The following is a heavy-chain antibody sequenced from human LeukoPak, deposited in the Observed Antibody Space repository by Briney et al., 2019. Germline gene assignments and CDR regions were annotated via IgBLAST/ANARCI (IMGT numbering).Heavy chain of an antibody. J-gene: IGHJ6*02. Sequence: PGGSLRLSCAASGFTFSGHSMTWVRQTPGKGLEWVSVIFGNGVKTYYADSLKGRFTISRDNSKSTLYLQMNSLRADDTAVYYCARVGDWSNYFGMDAWGQRTTVTLSS. CDR2: IFGNGVKT. CDR1: GFTFSGHS. V-gene: IGHV3-23*01. CDR3: ARVGDWSNYFGMDA. D-gene: IGHD3-16*01.